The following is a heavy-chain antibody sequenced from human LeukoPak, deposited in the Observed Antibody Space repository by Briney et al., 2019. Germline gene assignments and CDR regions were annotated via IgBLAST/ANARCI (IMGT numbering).Heavy chain of an antibody. CDR3: TRELTTMAGNYFDL. J-gene: IGHJ4*02. CDR2: INPSGGST. V-gene: IGHV1-46*01. D-gene: IGHD6-19*01. Sequence: GASVKVSCKASGYTFTSYYMHWVRQAPGQGLEWMGIINPSGGSTSYAQKFQGRVTMTTDTSTSTAYMELRSLRSDDTAMYYCTRELTTMAGNYFDLWGQGTLVTVSS. CDR1: GYTFTSYY.